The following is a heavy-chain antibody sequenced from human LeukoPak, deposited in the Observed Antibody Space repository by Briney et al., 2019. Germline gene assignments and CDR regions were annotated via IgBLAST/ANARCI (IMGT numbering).Heavy chain of an antibody. CDR2: IYYSGST. V-gene: IGHV4-39*01. J-gene: IGHJ4*02. CDR1: GGSISSSSYY. CDR3: ASQTLSYDSSGWYRY. Sequence: SETLSLTCTVSGGSISSSSYYWGWIRQPPGKGLEWIGSIYYSGSTYYNPSLKSRVTISVDTSKNQFSLKLSSVTAADTAVYYCASQTLSYDSSGWYRYWGQGTLVTVSS. D-gene: IGHD3-22*01.